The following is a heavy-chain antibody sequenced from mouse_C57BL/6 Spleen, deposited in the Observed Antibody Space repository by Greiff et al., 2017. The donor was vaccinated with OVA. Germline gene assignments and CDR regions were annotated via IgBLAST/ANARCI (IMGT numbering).Heavy chain of an antibody. Sequence: QVQLQQPGAELVKPGASVKLSCKASGYTFTSYWMHWVKQRPGQGLEWIGMIHPNSGSTNYNEKFKSKATLTVDKSSSTAYMQLSSLTSEDSAVYYCAADLGYDGYSLGRDYWGQGTSVAVSS. V-gene: IGHV1-64*01. CDR2: IHPNSGST. J-gene: IGHJ4*01. D-gene: IGHD2-3*01. CDR3: AADLGYDGYSLGRDY. CDR1: GYTFTSYW.